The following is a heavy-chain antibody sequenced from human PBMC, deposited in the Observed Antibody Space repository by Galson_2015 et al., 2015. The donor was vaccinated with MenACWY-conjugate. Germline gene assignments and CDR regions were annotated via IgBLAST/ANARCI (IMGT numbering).Heavy chain of an antibody. CDR1: GFDFSNYA. J-gene: IGHJ4*02. D-gene: IGHD3-22*01. CDR3: ARDYYDSHFDY. V-gene: IGHV3-48*03. Sequence: SLRLSCAASGFDFSNYAMYWVRQAPGKGLEWVSYIGSRGTPIYYADSLKGRFTISRDNAKNSLYLQMNSLGAEDTAVYYCARDYYDSHFDYWGQGTLVTVSS. CDR2: IGSRGTPI.